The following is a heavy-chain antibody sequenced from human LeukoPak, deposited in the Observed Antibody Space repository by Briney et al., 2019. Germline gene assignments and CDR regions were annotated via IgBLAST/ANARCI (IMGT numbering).Heavy chain of an antibody. CDR3: ARETTIYSYVDY. V-gene: IGHV4-59*01. Sequence: KPSETLSVTCTVAGRSICSYYGSWIRQPPGKGLEWIGYIYYSGSTNYNPSLKSRVTISVDTSKNQFSLKLSSVTAAGTAVYYCARETTIYSYVDYWGQGTLVTVSS. CDR2: IYYSGST. D-gene: IGHD5-18*01. CDR1: GRSICSYY. J-gene: IGHJ4*02.